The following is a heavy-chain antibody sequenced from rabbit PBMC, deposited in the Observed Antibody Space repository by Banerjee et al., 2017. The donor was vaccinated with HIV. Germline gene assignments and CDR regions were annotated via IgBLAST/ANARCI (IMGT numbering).Heavy chain of an antibody. V-gene: IGHV1S45*01. CDR1: GFSFSSSYY. J-gene: IGHJ4*01. CDR3: AREKRYTDSHYIGL. D-gene: IGHD8-1*01. CDR2: IAAGSSGGNT. Sequence: QEQLVESGGGLVQPEGSLTLTCTASGFSFSSSYYMCWVRQAPGKGLEWIGCIAAGSSGGNTDYASWASGRFTISRPSSTTVTLQMTSLTAADTATYFCAREKRYTDSHYIGLWGPGTLVTVS.